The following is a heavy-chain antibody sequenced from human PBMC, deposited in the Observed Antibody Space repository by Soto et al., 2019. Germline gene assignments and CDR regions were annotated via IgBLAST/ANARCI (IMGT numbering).Heavy chain of an antibody. J-gene: IGHJ4*02. CDR1: SGSISSSNW. CDR2: IYHSGST. D-gene: IGHD4-17*01. Sequence: QVQLQESGPGLVKPSGTLSLTCAVSSGSISSSNWWSWVRQPPGKGLEWIGEIYHSGSTNYNPSHKRRVTISVDKAKNQFSLKLSSVTAADTAVYYCARVGDYGDYEYYFDYWGQGTLVTVSS. CDR3: ARVGDYGDYEYYFDY. V-gene: IGHV4-4*02.